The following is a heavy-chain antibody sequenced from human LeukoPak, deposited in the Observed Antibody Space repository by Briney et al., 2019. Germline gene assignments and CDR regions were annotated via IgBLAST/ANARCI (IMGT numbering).Heavy chain of an antibody. J-gene: IGHJ3*01. V-gene: IGHV1-3*03. CDR1: GYTFTSYT. Sequence: ASVKVSCKASGYTFTSYTIHWVRQAPGQSLEWMGWISFCRGDSNCSQEFQGRVTLTRDTSATTAYLEVSSLRPEDMAVYYCARERGIRDAFDFWGQGTMVTVSS. D-gene: IGHD1-14*01. CDR3: ARERGIRDAFDF. CDR2: ISFCRGDS.